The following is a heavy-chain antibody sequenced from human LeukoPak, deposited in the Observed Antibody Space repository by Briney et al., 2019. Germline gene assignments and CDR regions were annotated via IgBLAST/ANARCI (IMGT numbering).Heavy chain of an antibody. CDR3: ARSGGYYDSSGYPNLDFDY. CDR1: GGSISSYY. Sequence: SETLSLTCTVSGGSISSYYWSWIRQPPGKGLEWIGYIYYSGSTNYNPSLKSRVTISVDTSKNQFSRKLSSVTAADTAVYYCARSGGYYDSSGYPNLDFDYWGQGTLVTVSS. J-gene: IGHJ4*02. V-gene: IGHV4-59*01. D-gene: IGHD3-22*01. CDR2: IYYSGST.